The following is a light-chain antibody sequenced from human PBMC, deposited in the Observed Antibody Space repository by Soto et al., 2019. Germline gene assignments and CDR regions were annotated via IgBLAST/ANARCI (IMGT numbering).Light chain of an antibody. Sequence: EVVMTQSPVILSVSPGERATLSCRASQSISINLAWYQQKPGQPPRLLIYDASTRATGLPARFSGRGFGTEFTLTINSLQSEDVAVYYCQQYDNWWTFGQGTKVEIK. J-gene: IGKJ1*01. CDR1: QSISIN. V-gene: IGKV3-15*01. CDR3: QQYDNWWT. CDR2: DAS.